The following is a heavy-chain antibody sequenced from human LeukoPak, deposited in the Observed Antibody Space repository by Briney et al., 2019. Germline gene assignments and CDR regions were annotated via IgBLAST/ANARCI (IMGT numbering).Heavy chain of an antibody. CDR2: ISGSGGST. CDR1: GFTFSSYA. CDR3: AKAPSKWELLGIDY. V-gene: IGHV3-23*01. D-gene: IGHD1-26*01. J-gene: IGHJ4*02. Sequence: PGGSLRLSCAASGFTFSSYAMSWVRQAPGKGLEWVSAISGSGGSTYYADSVKGRFTISRDNSKNTLYLQMNSLRAEDTAVYYCAKAPSKWELLGIDYWGQGTLVTVSS.